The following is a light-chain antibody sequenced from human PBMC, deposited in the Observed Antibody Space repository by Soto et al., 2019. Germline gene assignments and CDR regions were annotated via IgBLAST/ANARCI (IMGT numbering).Light chain of an antibody. Sequence: EIVLTQSPATLSLSPGERATLSCRASRSINNYLAWYQQKPGQAPRLLIYDASNRATGIPARFGGSGSGTDFTLTISFLEPEDCARYYCHQRNNWPLTFGGGNKVEIK. V-gene: IGKV3-11*01. CDR1: RSINNY. CDR2: DAS. CDR3: HQRNNWPLT. J-gene: IGKJ4*01.